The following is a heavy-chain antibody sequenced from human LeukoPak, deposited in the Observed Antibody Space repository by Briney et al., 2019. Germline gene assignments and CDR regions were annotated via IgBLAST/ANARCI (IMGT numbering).Heavy chain of an antibody. J-gene: IGHJ4*02. CDR1: GFTFSSSG. CDR2: IRYDGTSK. CDR3: AKETRASYSDY. V-gene: IGHV3-30*02. D-gene: IGHD6-6*01. Sequence: PGGSLRLSCAASGFTFSSSGMHWVRQAPGKGLEWVAFIRYDGTSKYYADSVKGRFTISRDNSKNTVYLQMNSLRAEDTAVYYCAKETRASYSDYWGQGTLVTVSS.